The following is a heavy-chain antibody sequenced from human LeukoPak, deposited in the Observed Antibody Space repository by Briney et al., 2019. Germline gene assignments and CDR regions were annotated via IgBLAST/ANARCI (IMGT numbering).Heavy chain of an antibody. CDR2: INPNSGGT. CDR1: GYTFTGYY. D-gene: IGHD6-19*01. V-gene: IGHV1-2*02. CDR3: ARDRPGYSSGWYSDY. J-gene: IGHJ4*02. Sequence: ASVKVSCKASGYTFTGYYMHWVRQAPGQGLEWMGWINPNSGGTNYAQKFQGRVTITRDTSISTAYMELSRLRSDDTAVYYCARDRPGYSSGWYSDYWGQGTLVTVSS.